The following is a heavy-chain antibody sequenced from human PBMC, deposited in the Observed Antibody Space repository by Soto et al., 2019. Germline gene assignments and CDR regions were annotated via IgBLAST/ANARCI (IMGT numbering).Heavy chain of an antibody. D-gene: IGHD1-20*01. J-gene: IGHJ5*01. CDR1: RFTFSDFA. CDR3: AKDAVPYNGKWDWFDS. Sequence: DVQLLESGGGLVQPGGSLTLSCAASRFTFSDFAMSWVRQAPGKGLEWVSSIGGGGTDTYYADSVKGRFTISRDNSNNTLYLRMDSLRDEDTAVYYCAKDAVPYNGKWDWFDSWGQGTLVIVSS. CDR2: IGGGGTDT. V-gene: IGHV3-23*01.